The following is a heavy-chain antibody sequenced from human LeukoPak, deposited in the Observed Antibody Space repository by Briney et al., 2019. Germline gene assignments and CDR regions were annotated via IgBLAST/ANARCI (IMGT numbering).Heavy chain of an antibody. CDR3: ARWGPSAFDM. V-gene: IGHV4-34*01. J-gene: IGHJ3*02. Sequence: SETLSLTCTVSGGSISSYYWSWIRQPPGKGLEWIGEINHSGSTNYIPSLKSRVTISGDTSKNQFSLRLSSVTAADTAVYYCARWGPSAFDMWGQGTKVTVSS. CDR2: INHSGST. CDR1: GGSISSYY. D-gene: IGHD3-16*01.